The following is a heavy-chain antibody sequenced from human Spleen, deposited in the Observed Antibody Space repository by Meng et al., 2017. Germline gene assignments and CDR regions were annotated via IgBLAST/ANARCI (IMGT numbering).Heavy chain of an antibody. J-gene: IGHJ4*01. D-gene: IGHD1-26*01. CDR1: GGAISSGGYF. CDR2: IYYSGST. Sequence: QQQLQESGSGLVKPSQPLSLPCTVSGGAISSGGYFWTWIRQPPGKGLEWIGYIYYSGSTYYNPSLKSRVSISIDTSKKEFSLTLNSVTAADTAVYYCARVDRYSGTYFDYWGHGALVTVSS. CDR3: ARVDRYSGTYFDY. V-gene: IGHV4-31*03.